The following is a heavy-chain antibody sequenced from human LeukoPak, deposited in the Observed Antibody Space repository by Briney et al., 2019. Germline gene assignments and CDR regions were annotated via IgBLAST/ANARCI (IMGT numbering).Heavy chain of an antibody. CDR1: GASMNTHY. V-gene: IGHV4-59*11. J-gene: IGHJ4*02. Sequence: SETLSLTCAVSGASMNTHYWSWIRQPPGKGLEWIGYMLDTVTTKDNPSLKGRFTLSADTSKNQFSLRLTSVTAADTAVYYCATIKRGNIFGYFDFWGQGIPVTVSS. CDR2: MLDTVTT. D-gene: IGHD5-18*01. CDR3: ATIKRGNIFGYFDF.